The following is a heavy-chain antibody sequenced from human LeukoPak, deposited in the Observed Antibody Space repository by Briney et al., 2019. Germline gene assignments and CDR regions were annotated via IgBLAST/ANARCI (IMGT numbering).Heavy chain of an antibody. J-gene: IGHJ6*03. V-gene: IGHV3-23*01. Sequence: PGGSLRLSCAASGFTFSSYAMSWVRQAPGKGLERVSAISGSGGSTYYADSVKGRFTISRDNSKNTLYLQMNSLRAEDTGVYYCAARYYDFWSGYYTDGYYYYMDVWGKGTTVTVSS. D-gene: IGHD3-3*01. CDR2: ISGSGGST. CDR1: GFTFSSYA. CDR3: AARYYDFWSGYYTDGYYYYMDV.